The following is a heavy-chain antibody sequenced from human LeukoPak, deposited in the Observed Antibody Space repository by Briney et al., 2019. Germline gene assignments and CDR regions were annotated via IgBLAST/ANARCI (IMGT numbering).Heavy chain of an antibody. V-gene: IGHV3-33*01. CDR1: GFTFSSYG. Sequence: AGGSLRLSCAASGFTFSSYGMHWVRQAPGKGLEWVAVIWYDGSNKYYADSVKGRFTISRDNSKNTLYLQMNSLRAEDTAVYYCARDPSPYYDILTGYLMGAFDIWGQGTMVTVSS. CDR2: IWYDGSNK. D-gene: IGHD3-9*01. J-gene: IGHJ3*02. CDR3: ARDPSPYYDILTGYLMGAFDI.